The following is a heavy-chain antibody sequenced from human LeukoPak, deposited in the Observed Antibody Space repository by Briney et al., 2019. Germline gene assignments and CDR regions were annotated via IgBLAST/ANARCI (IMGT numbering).Heavy chain of an antibody. CDR1: GFTFSSYA. V-gene: IGHV3-23*01. CDR2: ISGSGGST. J-gene: IGHJ4*02. Sequence: GGSLRLSCAASGFTFSSYAMSWVRQAPGKGLEWVSAISGSGGSTYYADSVKGRFTISRDNSKNTLYLQMNSLGAEDTAVYYCAKSTIFGVVIISFDYWGQGTLVTVSS. D-gene: IGHD3-3*01. CDR3: AKSTIFGVVIISFDY.